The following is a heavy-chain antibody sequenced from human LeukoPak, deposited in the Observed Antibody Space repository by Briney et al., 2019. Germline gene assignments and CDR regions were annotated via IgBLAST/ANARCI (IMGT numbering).Heavy chain of an antibody. CDR3: ARVYCSGGSCYSRASDWLDR. Sequence: SETLSLTCAVYGGSFSGYYWSWIRQPPGKGLEWIGEIHHSGSINYNPSFKSRVTMSIDTSKSQFSLKLSSVNAADTAVYYCARVYCSGGSCYSRASDWLDRWGQGTLVTVSS. J-gene: IGHJ5*02. V-gene: IGHV4-34*01. CDR2: IHHSGSI. CDR1: GGSFSGYY. D-gene: IGHD2-15*01.